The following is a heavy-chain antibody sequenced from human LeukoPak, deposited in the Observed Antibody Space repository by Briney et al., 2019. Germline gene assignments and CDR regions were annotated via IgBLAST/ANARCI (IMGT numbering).Heavy chain of an antibody. CDR2: ISSNGGST. D-gene: IGHD3-22*01. J-gene: IGHJ4*02. CDR1: GFTFSSYA. Sequence: GGSLRLSCAASGFTFSSYAMHWVRQAPGKGLEYVSAISSNGGSTYYANSVKGRFTISRDNSKNTLYLQMSSLRAEDTAVYYCVKDKDSSGYYYWLYWGQGTLVTVSS. V-gene: IGHV3-64*01. CDR3: VKDKDSSGYYYWLY.